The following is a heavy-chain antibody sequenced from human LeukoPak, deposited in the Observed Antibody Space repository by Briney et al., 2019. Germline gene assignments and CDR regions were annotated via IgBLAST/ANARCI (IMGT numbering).Heavy chain of an antibody. CDR1: GGSISSYY. J-gene: IGHJ3*02. D-gene: IGHD6-13*01. V-gene: IGHV4-59*01. CDR2: IYYSGST. CDR3: ARGKYSSSWYSSSNAAFDI. Sequence: SETLSLTCTVSGGSISSYYWSWIRQPPGKGLEWIGYIYYSGSTNYNPSLKSRVTISVDTSKNQFSLKLSSVTAADTAVYYCARGKYSSSWYSSSNAAFDIWGQGTMVTVSS.